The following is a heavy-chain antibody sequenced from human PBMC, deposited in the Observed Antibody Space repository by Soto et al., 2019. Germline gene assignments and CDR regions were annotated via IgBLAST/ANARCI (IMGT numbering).Heavy chain of an antibody. D-gene: IGHD6-19*01. CDR2: ISGSGGST. CDR1: GFTFSSYA. Sequence: EVQLLESGGGLVQPGGSLRLSCAASGFTFSSYAMSWVRQAPGKGLEWVAAISGSGGSTYYADSVKGRFTISRDNSKNTLYLQMNSLRAEDTAVYYCAKFLPPGIAVAGKRGVSSSSYFAYWVQGTLVTVSS. J-gene: IGHJ4*02. V-gene: IGHV3-23*01. CDR3: AKFLPPGIAVAGKRGVSSSSYFAY.